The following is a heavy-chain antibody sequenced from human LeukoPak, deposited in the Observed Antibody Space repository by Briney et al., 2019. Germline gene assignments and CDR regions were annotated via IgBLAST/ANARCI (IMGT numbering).Heavy chain of an antibody. V-gene: IGHV1-69*01. J-gene: IGHJ4*02. D-gene: IGHD2-2*01. CDR2: IIPIFGTA. CDR1: GGTFSSYA. CDR3: ANHCSSTSCSTNY. Sequence: ASVKVSCKASGGTFSSYAISWVRQAPGQGLEWMGGIIPIFGTANYAQKFQGRVTITADESTSTAYMELSSLRSEDTAVYYCANHCSSTSCSTNYWGQGTLVTVSS.